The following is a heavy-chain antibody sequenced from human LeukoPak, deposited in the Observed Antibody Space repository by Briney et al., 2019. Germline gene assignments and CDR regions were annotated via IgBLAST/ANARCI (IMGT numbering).Heavy chain of an antibody. D-gene: IGHD3-10*01. J-gene: IGHJ4*02. CDR1: GYTFTSHY. V-gene: IGHV1-46*01. Sequence: GASVKFSCKTSGYTFTSHYIHWVRQAPGQGLEWMGIINPSGGSTSYAQKFQGRVTMTRDTSTSTVYMELSSLRSEDTAVYYCASVSRGSGSNADGWYFDYWGQGTLVTVSS. CDR3: ASVSRGSGSNADGWYFDY. CDR2: INPSGGST.